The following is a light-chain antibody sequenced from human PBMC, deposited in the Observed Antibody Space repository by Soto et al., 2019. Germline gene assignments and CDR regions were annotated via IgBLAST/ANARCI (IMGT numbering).Light chain of an antibody. Sequence: QSVLTQPPSVSAAPGQKVTISCSGSGSNIGHNSVSWYLQVPGTAPKLLIYDNNKRPSGIPDRFSGSKSGTSATLGISGLRIGDEADYYCGTWDSSLSGGVFGGGTKVTVL. CDR2: DNN. CDR1: GSNIGHNS. CDR3: GTWDSSLSGGV. V-gene: IGLV1-51*01. J-gene: IGLJ2*01.